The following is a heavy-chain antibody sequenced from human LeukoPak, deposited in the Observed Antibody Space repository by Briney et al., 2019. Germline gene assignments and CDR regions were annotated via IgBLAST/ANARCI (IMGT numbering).Heavy chain of an antibody. CDR3: ARDGITFGGVITPFDY. V-gene: IGHV3-74*01. Sequence: GGSLRLSCAASGFTFSSYWMHWVRQAPGKGLVWVSRINSDGSSTSYADSVKGRFTISRDNAKNTLYLQMNSLRAEDTAVYYCARDGITFGGVITPFDYWGQGTLVTVSS. J-gene: IGHJ4*02. CDR1: GFTFSSYW. D-gene: IGHD3-16*01. CDR2: INSDGSST.